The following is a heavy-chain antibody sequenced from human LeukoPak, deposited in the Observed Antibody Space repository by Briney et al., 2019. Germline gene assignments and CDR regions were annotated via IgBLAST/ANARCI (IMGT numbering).Heavy chain of an antibody. V-gene: IGHV3-7*04. CDR2: IKQDGSEK. Sequence: GGSLRLSCAASGFTFSSYWMSWVRQAPGKGLEWVANIKQDGSEKYYVDSVKGRFTISRDNSKNTLYLQMNSLRAEDTAVYYCAKERYSGSYLSDYWGQGTLVTVSS. CDR1: GFTFSSYW. CDR3: AKERYSGSYLSDY. D-gene: IGHD1-26*01. J-gene: IGHJ4*02.